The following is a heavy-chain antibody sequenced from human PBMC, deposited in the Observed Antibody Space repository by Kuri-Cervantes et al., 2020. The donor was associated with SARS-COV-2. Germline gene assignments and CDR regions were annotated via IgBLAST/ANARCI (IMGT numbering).Heavy chain of an antibody. CDR1: GFTFSSYW. Sequence: GGSLRLSCAASGFTFSSYWMSWVRQAPGKGLEWVANIKQDGSEKYYVDSVKGRFTISRDNAKSSLYLQMNSLRAEDTAVYYCAREEKSRLVGPPDYYYYMDVWGKGTTVTVSS. V-gene: IGHV3-7*01. D-gene: IGHD6-19*01. J-gene: IGHJ6*03. CDR3: AREEKSRLVGPPDYYYYMDV. CDR2: IKQDGSEK.